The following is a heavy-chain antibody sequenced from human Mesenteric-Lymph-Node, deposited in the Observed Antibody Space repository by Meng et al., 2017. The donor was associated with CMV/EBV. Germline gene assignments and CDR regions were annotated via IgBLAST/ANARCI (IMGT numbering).Heavy chain of an antibody. V-gene: IGHV4-59*12. Sequence: ETLSLTCTVSGGSISSYYWSWIRQPPGKGLEWIGYIYYSGSTNYNPSLKSRVTISVDTSKNQFSLKLSSLTAADTAIYYCAREGGGYDYWGQGTLVTVSS. J-gene: IGHJ4*02. CDR2: IYYSGST. D-gene: IGHD1-26*01. CDR3: AREGGGYDY. CDR1: GGSISSYY.